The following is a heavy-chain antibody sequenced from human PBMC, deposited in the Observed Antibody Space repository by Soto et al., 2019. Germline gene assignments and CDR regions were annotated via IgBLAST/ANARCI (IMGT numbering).Heavy chain of an antibody. CDR1: GYTFFTYD. Sequence: QVHLVQSGVEVKTPGASVKVSCQASGYTFFTYDISWVRQAPGQGLEWMGWISTYSGDTKYAQKFQGRVTMTTDTPTTTAYLELRSLRSDDSAVYYGARHHSATTSENGFDPWGQGTLVTVSS. J-gene: IGHJ5*02. V-gene: IGHV1-18*01. D-gene: IGHD5-12*01. CDR2: ISTYSGDT. CDR3: ARHHSATTSENGFDP.